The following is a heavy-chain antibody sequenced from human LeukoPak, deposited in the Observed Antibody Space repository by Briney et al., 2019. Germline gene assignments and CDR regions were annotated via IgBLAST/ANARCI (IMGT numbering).Heavy chain of an antibody. CDR3: TKEVGPPDY. J-gene: IGHJ4*02. V-gene: IGHV3-30*18. D-gene: IGHD2-2*01. CDR2: ISYRGTNE. CDR1: GFTFSSYG. Sequence: SARSLRLSCAASGFTFSSYGMHWVRQAPGKGLEWVAAISYRGTNEYYADSVKGRFTISRDNSKNTLYLQMNSLRAEDTAVYYCTKEVGPPDYWGQGTLVTVSS.